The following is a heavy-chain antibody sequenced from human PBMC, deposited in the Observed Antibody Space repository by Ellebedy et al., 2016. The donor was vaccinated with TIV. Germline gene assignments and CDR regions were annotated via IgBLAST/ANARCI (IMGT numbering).Heavy chain of an antibody. CDR1: GGTFSTYA. D-gene: IGHD1-26*01. J-gene: IGHJ5*01. CDR2: IIPMFSNA. V-gene: IGHV1-69*13. Sequence: AASVKVSCKASGGTFSTYAISWVRQAPGQGLEWMGGIIPMFSNANYAQKFQGRVTITADESTGTAYMELSSLRSEDTAVYYCARDQSIVGATQGWFDSWGQGTLVTVSS. CDR3: ARDQSIVGATQGWFDS.